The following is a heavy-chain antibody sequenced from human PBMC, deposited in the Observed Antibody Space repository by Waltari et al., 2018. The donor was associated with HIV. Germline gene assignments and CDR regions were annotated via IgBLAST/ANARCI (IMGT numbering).Heavy chain of an antibody. CDR1: GYTFSDNY. CDR2: INPNSGGT. D-gene: IGHD3-16*01. J-gene: IGHJ4*02. V-gene: IGHV1-2*02. Sequence: QVQLVQSGAVVKQPGASVKVSCKPSGYTFSDNYIHWMRQAPGQGPEWMGWINPNSGGTNYAQRFQDRVTLTRDTHISTVFMDLSRLASDDTAVYYCARVPQGRLGELSTYYFDYWGQGSLVIVSS. CDR3: ARVPQGRLGELSTYYFDY.